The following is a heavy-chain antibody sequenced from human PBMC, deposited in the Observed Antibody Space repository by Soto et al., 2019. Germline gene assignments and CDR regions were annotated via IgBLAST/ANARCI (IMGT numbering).Heavy chain of an antibody. Sequence: SETLSLTCTVSDGSISNHYLNWIRQSPGGGLEWIAFIYNNGITNYNPSLKSRVTISVDTSKNQFSLKLTSVTAADTAVYFCGRDPNAGVVGVWGQGTLVTVSS. J-gene: IGHJ3*01. D-gene: IGHD3-3*01. CDR3: GRDPNAGVVGV. CDR1: DGSISNHY. V-gene: IGHV4-59*11. CDR2: IYNNGIT.